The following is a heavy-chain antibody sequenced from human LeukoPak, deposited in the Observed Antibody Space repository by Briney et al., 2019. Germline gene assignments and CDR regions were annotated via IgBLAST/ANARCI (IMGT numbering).Heavy chain of an antibody. CDR1: GGSISSYY. D-gene: IGHD3-3*01. CDR2: IYYSGST. J-gene: IGHJ6*03. CDR3: ARGLVIVRPIFRNYYYMDV. Sequence: PSETLSLTCTVSGGSISSYYWSWIRQPPGKGLEWIGFIYYSGSTNYNPSLKSRVTISVHTSKNQFSLKLSSVTAADTAVYYCARGLVIVRPIFRNYYYMDVWGKGTTVTVSS. V-gene: IGHV4-59*01.